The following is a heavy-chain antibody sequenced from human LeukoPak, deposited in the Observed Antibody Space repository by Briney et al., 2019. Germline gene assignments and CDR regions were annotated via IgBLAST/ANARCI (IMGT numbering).Heavy chain of an antibody. CDR1: GGSISSYY. Sequence: PSETLSLTCTVSGGSISSYYWSWLRQPPGKGLEWIGYIYYSGSTNYNPSLKSRVTISVDTSKNQFSLKLSSVTAADTAVYYCASGSYPYYFDYWGQGTLVTVSS. J-gene: IGHJ4*02. CDR2: IYYSGST. CDR3: ASGSYPYYFDY. V-gene: IGHV4-59*08. D-gene: IGHD3-10*01.